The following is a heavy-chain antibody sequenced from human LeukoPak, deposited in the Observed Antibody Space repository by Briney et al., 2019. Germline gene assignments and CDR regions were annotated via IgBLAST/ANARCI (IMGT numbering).Heavy chain of an antibody. CDR2: IKQDGSEK. Sequence: GGSLRLSCAASGFTFSTYGMTWVRQAPGKGLEWVANIKQDGSEKYYVDSVKGRFTISRDNAKNSLYLQMNSLRAEDTAVYYCARKGYSYGHSKYYFDYWGQGTLVTVSS. CDR1: GFTFSTYG. CDR3: ARKGYSYGHSKYYFDY. J-gene: IGHJ4*02. V-gene: IGHV3-7*01. D-gene: IGHD5-18*01.